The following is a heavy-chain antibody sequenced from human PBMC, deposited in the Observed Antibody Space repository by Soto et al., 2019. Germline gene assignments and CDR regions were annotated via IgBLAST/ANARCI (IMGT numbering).Heavy chain of an antibody. V-gene: IGHV1-3*01. CDR2: INAGIGDT. CDR3: ARSDAVVPAAMFYYYGMDV. CDR1: GYTFTNYA. Sequence: ASVKVSCKASGYTFTNYAIHWVRHGPGQGLEWMGWINAGIGDTKYSQKFQDRVTITTDTSASTAYIELSSLRSEDTAVYYCARSDAVVPAAMFYYYGMDVWGQGTTVTVSS. J-gene: IGHJ6*02. D-gene: IGHD2-2*01.